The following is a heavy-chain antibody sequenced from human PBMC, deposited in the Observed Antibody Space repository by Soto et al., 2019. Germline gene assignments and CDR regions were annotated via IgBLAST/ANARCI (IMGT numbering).Heavy chain of an antibody. V-gene: IGHV4-4*02. CDR1: GGSISSSNW. D-gene: IGHD5-12*01. CDR2: IYHSGST. Sequence: QVQLQESGPGLVKPSGTLSLTCAVSGGSISSSNWWSWVRQPPGKGLEWIGEIYHSGSTNYNPSLKRRVTRPVDKSKTQFSLKLSSVTAADTAVYSCASHVDIVATIAGWFDPWGQGTLVTVSS. CDR3: ASHVDIVATIAGWFDP. J-gene: IGHJ5*02.